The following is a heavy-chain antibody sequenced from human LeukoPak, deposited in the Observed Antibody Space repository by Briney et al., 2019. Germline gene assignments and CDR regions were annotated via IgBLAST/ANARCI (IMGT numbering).Heavy chain of an antibody. Sequence: PGGSLRLSCGASGFTFSSYSMNWVRQAPGKGLEWVSSIRNSRSYIYYADSVKGRFTISRDNAKNSLYLQMNSLRAEDTAVYYRARPKRITIFGVVTDAFDIWGQGTMVTVSS. CDR2: IRNSRSYI. CDR3: ARPKRITIFGVVTDAFDI. D-gene: IGHD3-3*01. V-gene: IGHV3-21*01. CDR1: GFTFSSYS. J-gene: IGHJ3*02.